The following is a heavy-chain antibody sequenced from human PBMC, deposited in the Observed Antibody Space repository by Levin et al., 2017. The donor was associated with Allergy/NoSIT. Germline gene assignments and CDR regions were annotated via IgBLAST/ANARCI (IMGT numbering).Heavy chain of an antibody. Sequence: GGSLRLSCAASGFTFSSYSMNWVRQAPGKGLEWVSSISSSSSYIYYADSVKGRFTISRDNAKNSLYLQMNSLRAEDTAVYYCARMSGHYYFDYWGQGTLVTVSS. CDR2: ISSSSSYI. D-gene: IGHD3-3*01. J-gene: IGHJ4*02. CDR3: ARMSGHYYFDY. V-gene: IGHV3-21*01. CDR1: GFTFSSYS.